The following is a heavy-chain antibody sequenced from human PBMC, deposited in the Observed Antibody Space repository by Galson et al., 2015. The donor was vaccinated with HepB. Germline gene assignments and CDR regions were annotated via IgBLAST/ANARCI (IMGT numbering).Heavy chain of an antibody. CDR2: IYYSGST. CDR3: ARLVTEYSSSELFDY. V-gene: IGHV4-39*01. CDR1: GGSISSSSYY. J-gene: IGHJ4*02. Sequence: SETLSLTCTVSGGSISSSSYYWGWIRQPPGKGLEWIGSIYYSGSTYYNPSLKSRVTISVDTSKNQFSLKLSSVTAADTAVYYCARLVTEYSSSELFDYWGQGTLVTVSS. D-gene: IGHD6-6*01.